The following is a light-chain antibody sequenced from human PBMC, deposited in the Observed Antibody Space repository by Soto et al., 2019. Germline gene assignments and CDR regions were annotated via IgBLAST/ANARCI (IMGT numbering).Light chain of an antibody. CDR2: DVT. Sequence: QSALTQPASVSGSPGQSITISCTGSNDDIGDYNYVSWYQQHPGKAPKLMIYDVTNRPSGVSDRFSGSKSGNTASLTISGLQADDESDYYCSSYRSGATPYVIFGGGTKLTVL. J-gene: IGLJ2*01. CDR1: NDDIGDYNY. V-gene: IGLV2-14*03. CDR3: SSYRSGATPYVI.